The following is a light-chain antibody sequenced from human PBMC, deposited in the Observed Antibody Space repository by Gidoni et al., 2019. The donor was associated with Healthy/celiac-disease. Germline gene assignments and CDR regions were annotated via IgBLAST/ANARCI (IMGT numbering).Light chain of an antibody. CDR1: SGSIASNY. Sequence: NLMLPQPHSVSESPGTTVTISCTRRSGSIASNYVQWYQQRPGSAPNTVIYEDNLRPSGVPDRFSGSIDSSSNSASLTISGLKTEDEADYYCQSYHSNNWVFGGGTKLTVL. J-gene: IGLJ3*02. V-gene: IGLV6-57*04. CDR3: QSYHSNNWV. CDR2: EDN.